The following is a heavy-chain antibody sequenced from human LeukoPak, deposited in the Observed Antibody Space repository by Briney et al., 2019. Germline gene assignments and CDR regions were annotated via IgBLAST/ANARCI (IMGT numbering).Heavy chain of an antibody. J-gene: IGHJ4*02. D-gene: IGHD4-11*01. CDR3: ARRLAVTGRHYFDY. CDR2: IYYSGIT. Sequence: SETLSLTCTVSGGSISSYYWTWIRQPPGRGLEWIGYIYYSGITNYNPSLKSRVTMSVDTSRNQFSLRLNSVTAADTAVYYCARRLAVTGRHYFDYWGQGSLVTVSS. V-gene: IGHV4-59*01. CDR1: GGSISSYY.